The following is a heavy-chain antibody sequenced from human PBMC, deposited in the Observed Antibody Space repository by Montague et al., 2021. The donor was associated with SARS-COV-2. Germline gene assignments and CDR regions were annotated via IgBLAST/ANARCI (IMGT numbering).Heavy chain of an antibody. J-gene: IGHJ5*01. CDR2: IYHGGFT. CDR1: GYSISSGYF. Sequence: SETLSLTCSVSGYSISSGYFWGWIRQPPGKGLEWIGAIYHGGFTHYNPSLKCRLTMSLDTSKNQFSLRLSSVTAADTAIYYCARAYCGGDCNYLYIWFDSWGQGALVTVSS. D-gene: IGHD2-21*01. V-gene: IGHV4-38-2*02. CDR3: ARAYCGGDCNYLYIWFDS.